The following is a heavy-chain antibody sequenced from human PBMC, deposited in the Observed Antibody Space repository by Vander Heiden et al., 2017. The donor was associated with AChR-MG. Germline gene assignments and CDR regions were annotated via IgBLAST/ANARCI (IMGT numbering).Heavy chain of an antibody. D-gene: IGHD2-8*01. CDR1: GGSISSSSYY. J-gene: IGHJ5*02. CDR2: IYYSGST. CDR3: ARHGSWVYAEWFDP. V-gene: IGHV4-39*01. Sequence: QLQLQESGPGLVKPSETLSLTCTVSGGSISSSSYYWGWIRQPPGKGLEWIGSIYYSGSTYYNPSLKSRVTISVDTSKNQFSLKLSSVTAADTAVYYCARHGSWVYAEWFDPWGQGTLVTVSS.